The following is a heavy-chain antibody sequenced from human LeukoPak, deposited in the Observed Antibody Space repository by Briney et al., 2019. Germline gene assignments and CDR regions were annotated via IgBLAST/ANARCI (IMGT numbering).Heavy chain of an antibody. D-gene: IGHD2-15*01. CDR1: GFTFSSYA. CDR3: AKDEGDIVVVVAASPFDY. CDR2: ISGSGGST. Sequence: PGGSLRLSCAASGFTFSSYAMSWVRQAPGKGLEWVSAISGSGGSTYYADSVKGWFTISRDNSKNTLYLQMNSLRAEDTAVYYCAKDEGDIVVVVAASPFDYWGQGTLVTVSS. V-gene: IGHV3-23*01. J-gene: IGHJ4*02.